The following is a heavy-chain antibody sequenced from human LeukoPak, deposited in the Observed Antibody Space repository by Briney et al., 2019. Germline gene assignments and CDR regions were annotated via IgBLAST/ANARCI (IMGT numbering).Heavy chain of an antibody. V-gene: IGHV3-53*01. J-gene: IGHJ4*02. Sequence: GGSLRLSCAASGFTLSSNYMSGVRQAPGKGLEGVSVIYSGGSTYYTDCVKGRFTIYKDNSKKTRYLQMNSLRAEDTAVYYCARDQGGGLFDYWGQGTLVTVSS. CDR1: GFTLSSNY. CDR2: IYSGGST. D-gene: IGHD3-16*01. CDR3: ARDQGGGLFDY.